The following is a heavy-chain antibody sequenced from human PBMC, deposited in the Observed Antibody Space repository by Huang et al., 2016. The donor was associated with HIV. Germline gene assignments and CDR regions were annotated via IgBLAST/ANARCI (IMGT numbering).Heavy chain of an antibody. V-gene: IGHV1-69*01. Sequence: QVQLVQSGAAVKQPGSSVKGSCTASAGTLSTFGIIWVQQAPGHGLEWMGQIIPMYGTTRYGQKFQGRVTITAEQSTTTAYMQLNSLRSDDTAFYYFAGGRYVDMYFTSFMDSWGQGTLLTVSS. CDR1: AGTLSTFG. J-gene: IGHJ4*02. CDR2: IIPMYGTT. CDR3: AGGRYVDMYFTSFMDS. D-gene: IGHD2-2*01.